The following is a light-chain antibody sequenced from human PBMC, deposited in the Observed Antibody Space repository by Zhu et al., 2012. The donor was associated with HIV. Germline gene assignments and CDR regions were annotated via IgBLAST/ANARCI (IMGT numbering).Light chain of an antibody. V-gene: IGKV3-11*01. CDR2: DAS. Sequence: EIVLTQSPVTLSLSPGERATLSCRASQSISNYLAWYQQKAGQPPRLLIYDASNRVTGIPARFSGSGSGTDFTLTIKRLAPEDSGVYYCQQYGSSPTFGQGTRVEVK. CDR3: QQYGSSPT. CDR1: QSISNY. J-gene: IGKJ1*01.